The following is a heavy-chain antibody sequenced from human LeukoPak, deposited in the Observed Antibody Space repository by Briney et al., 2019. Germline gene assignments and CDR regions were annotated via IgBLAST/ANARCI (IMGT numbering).Heavy chain of an antibody. V-gene: IGHV1-2*02. CDR1: GYTFTSYG. J-gene: IGHJ4*02. CDR2: INPNSGGT. D-gene: IGHD1-26*01. CDR3: ARGSIVGATFDYFDY. Sequence: ASVKVSCKASGYTFTSYGISWVRQAPGQGLEWMGWINPNSGGTNYAQKFQGRVTMTRDTSISTAYMDLSRLRSDDTAVYYCARGSIVGATFDYFDYWGQGTLVTVSS.